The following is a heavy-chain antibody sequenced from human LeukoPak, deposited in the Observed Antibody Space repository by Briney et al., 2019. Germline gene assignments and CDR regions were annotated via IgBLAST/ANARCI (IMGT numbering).Heavy chain of an antibody. D-gene: IGHD3-22*01. J-gene: IGHJ4*02. V-gene: IGHV4-59*01. CDR2: IYYSGST. CDR3: AREWDYYDSSGYYDY. CDR1: GGSISSYY. Sequence: SETLSLTCTVSGGSISSYYWSWIRQPAGKGLEWIGYIYYSGSTNYNPSLKSRVTISVDTSKNQFSLKLSSVTAADTAVYYCAREWDYYDSSGYYDYWGQGTLVTVSS.